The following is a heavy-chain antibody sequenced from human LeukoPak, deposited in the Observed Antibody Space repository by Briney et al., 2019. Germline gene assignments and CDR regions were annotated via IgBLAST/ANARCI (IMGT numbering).Heavy chain of an antibody. CDR3: TSWRSSGFSY. J-gene: IGHJ4*02. V-gene: IGHV3-73*01. CDR1: GLTFSGSA. Sequence: GGSLKLSCAASGLTFSGSAIHWVRQASGKGLEGVGRIRSKANSYATAYTASVQGRFTISRDDSKNTAYLQMNSLKTEDTAVYYCTSWRSSGFSYWGQGTLVTVSS. CDR2: IRSKANSYAT. D-gene: IGHD6-19*01.